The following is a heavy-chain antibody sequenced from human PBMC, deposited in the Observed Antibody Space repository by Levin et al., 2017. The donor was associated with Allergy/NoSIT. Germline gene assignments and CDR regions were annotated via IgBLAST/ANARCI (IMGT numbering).Heavy chain of an antibody. CDR1: GFIFSDYY. Sequence: GESLKISCAISGFIFSDYYLDWVRQAPGKGLEWVGRSRNKAKSYSTEYAASVRGRFTIARDDSKNSLYLQMNSLKSEDTAVYYCVRGNNGLDVWGQGTTVTVSS. CDR3: VRGNNGLDV. J-gene: IGHJ6*02. CDR2: SRNKAKSYST. V-gene: IGHV3-72*01.